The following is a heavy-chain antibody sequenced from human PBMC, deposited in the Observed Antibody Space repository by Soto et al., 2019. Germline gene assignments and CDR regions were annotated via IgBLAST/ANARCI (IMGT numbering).Heavy chain of an antibody. CDR1: GGTFSSYA. D-gene: IGHD1-26*01. V-gene: IGHV1-69*01. CDR2: IIPIFGTA. CDR3: ARESGGGRYYFDY. J-gene: IGHJ4*02. Sequence: QVQLVQSGDEVKKPGSSVKVSCKASGGTFSSYAISWVRQAPGQGLEWMGGIIPIFGTANYAQKLQGRVTITSDDSTSTVYMELSSLRSEDTAVYYCARESGGGRYYFDYWGQGTLVIVSS.